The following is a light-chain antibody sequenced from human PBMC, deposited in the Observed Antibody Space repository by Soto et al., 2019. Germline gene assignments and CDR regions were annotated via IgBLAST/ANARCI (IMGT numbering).Light chain of an antibody. CDR3: QQHYSYWT. J-gene: IGKJ1*01. CDR1: QSISSW. Sequence: DIQMTQSPSTLSASVGDRVTITCRASQSISSWLAWYQQKPGKAPKLLIYKASSLESGVPSRFSGSGSGTEFPLTISSLQPDDFATYYCQQHYSYWTFGQGTKVEIK. CDR2: KAS. V-gene: IGKV1-5*03.